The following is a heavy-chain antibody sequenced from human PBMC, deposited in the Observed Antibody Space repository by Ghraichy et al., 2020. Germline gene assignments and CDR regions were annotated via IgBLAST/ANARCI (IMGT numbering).Heavy chain of an antibody. Sequence: GGSRRLSCAASGFTFSSSAMSWVRQAPGKGLEWVSFITTNGGSTYYADSVKGRLAISRDNSKNTLYLQMNSLRPEDTAVYYCAKASGGGTGFDSWGQGTLVTVSS. D-gene: IGHD1-26*01. J-gene: IGHJ4*02. V-gene: IGHV3-23*01. CDR2: ITTNGGST. CDR1: GFTFSSSA. CDR3: AKASGGGTGFDS.